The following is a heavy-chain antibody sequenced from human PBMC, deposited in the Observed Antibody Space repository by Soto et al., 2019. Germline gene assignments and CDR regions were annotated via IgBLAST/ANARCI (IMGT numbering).Heavy chain of an antibody. CDR3: AKDLRDSSYGSGILYYYCFGMEV. Sequence: QVQLVESGGGVVQPGRSLRLSGAASGFTFSSYGMHWVRQAPGKGLEWVAVISYDGSNKYYADSVKGRFTISRDNSKNTLYLQMNSLRAEDTAVYYCAKDLRDSSYGSGILYYYCFGMEVWGQGTTVTVSS. CDR2: ISYDGSNK. CDR1: GFTFSSYG. D-gene: IGHD3-10*01. J-gene: IGHJ6*02. V-gene: IGHV3-30*18.